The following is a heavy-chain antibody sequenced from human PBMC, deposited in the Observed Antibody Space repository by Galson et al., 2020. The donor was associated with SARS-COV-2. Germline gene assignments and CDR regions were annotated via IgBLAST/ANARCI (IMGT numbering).Heavy chain of an antibody. CDR1: GFTFQDFW. J-gene: IGHJ4*02. Sequence: GGSLRLSCVVSGFTFQDFWMSWVRQAPGKGLEWVANIKRDGSETNYVDSVKGRFSISRDNAVNSLFLQMNNLRVEDTAVYYCTREGWQGGYWGQGTRVTVSS. CDR3: TREGWQGGY. V-gene: IGHV3-7*01. D-gene: IGHD6-19*01. CDR2: IKRDGSET.